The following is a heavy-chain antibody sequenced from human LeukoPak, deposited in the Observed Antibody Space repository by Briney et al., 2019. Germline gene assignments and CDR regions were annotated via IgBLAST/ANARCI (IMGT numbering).Heavy chain of an antibody. V-gene: IGHV3-11*01. CDR2: ISSSGDTI. Sequence: PGGSLRLSCAASGVTLSHYYMTWIRQAPGKGLEWLSCISSSGDTIYYADSVKGRFTVSRDNAENSLYLQMNSLRAEDTAMYYCARQGSEIGYWGQGTLVTVSS. J-gene: IGHJ4*02. CDR1: GVTLSHYY. CDR3: ARQGSEIGY.